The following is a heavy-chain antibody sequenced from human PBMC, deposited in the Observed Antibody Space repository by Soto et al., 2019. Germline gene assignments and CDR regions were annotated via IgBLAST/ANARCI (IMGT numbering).Heavy chain of an antibody. CDR1: AGSISNGLYY. CDR3: AGLRFLEWSPARFFDS. Sequence: SETLSLTCTVSAGSISNGLYYWGWIRQPPGKGPEWIGRIHYSGSTYSNPSLTSRVTISIDTSKNQFSLRLDFVTAADTAVYYCAGLRFLEWSPARFFDSWGKGILVTVSS. D-gene: IGHD3-3*01. J-gene: IGHJ4*02. V-gene: IGHV4-39*01. CDR2: IHYSGST.